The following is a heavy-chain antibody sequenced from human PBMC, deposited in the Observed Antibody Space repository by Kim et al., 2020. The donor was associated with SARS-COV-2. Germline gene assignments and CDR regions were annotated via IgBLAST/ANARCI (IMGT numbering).Heavy chain of an antibody. V-gene: IGHV4-39*01. CDR1: GGSITNNHYY. J-gene: IGHJ5*01. CDR2: IYYTGST. CDR3: ASLTSGWFAY. Sequence: SETLSLTCTVSGGSITNNHYYWVWIRQPPGKGLEWIGSIYYTGSTYYNPSLRSRVTISIDTSKNQFALNLNSVTAADTALYYCASLTSGWFAYWGQGALVTVSS. D-gene: IGHD2-2*01.